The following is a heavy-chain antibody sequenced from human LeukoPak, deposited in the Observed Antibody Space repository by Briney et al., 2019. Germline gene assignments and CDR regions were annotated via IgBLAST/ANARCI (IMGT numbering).Heavy chain of an antibody. CDR3: ARVGYSAQVDY. Sequence: GGSLRLSCAASGFTFSSYWMHWVRQAPGKGLVWVSRINSDGSSTSYADSVKGRFTISRDNAKNTLYLQMNSLRAEDTAVYYCARVGYSAQVDYWGQGTLVIVSS. V-gene: IGHV3-74*01. J-gene: IGHJ4*02. CDR2: INSDGSST. D-gene: IGHD4-23*01. CDR1: GFTFSSYW.